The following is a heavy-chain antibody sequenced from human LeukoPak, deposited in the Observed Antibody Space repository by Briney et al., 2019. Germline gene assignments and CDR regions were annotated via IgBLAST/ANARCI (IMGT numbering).Heavy chain of an antibody. V-gene: IGHV3-23*01. D-gene: IGHD2-8*01. CDR1: GFTFSSYA. Sequence: QPGGSLRLSCAASGFTFSSYAMSWVRQAPGKGLEWVSAISGSGGSTYYADSVKGRFTISGDNSKNALYLQMNSLRAEDTAVYYCAKDSMVYAIADYWGQGTLVTVSS. CDR2: ISGSGGST. J-gene: IGHJ4*02. CDR3: AKDSMVYAIADY.